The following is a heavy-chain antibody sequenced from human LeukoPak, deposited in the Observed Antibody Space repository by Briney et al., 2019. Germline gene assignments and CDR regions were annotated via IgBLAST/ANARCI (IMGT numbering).Heavy chain of an antibody. CDR2: LYYSGST. CDR3: ARRNVYSSSWDYFDY. V-gene: IGHV4-59*08. Sequence: SETLSLTCTVSGGSISSYYWSCIRQPPGKGLECIGYLYYSGSTNYNPSLKSRVTISVDTSKNQFSRKLSSVTAADTAVYYCARRNVYSSSWDYFDYWGQGTLVTVSS. CDR1: GGSISSYY. J-gene: IGHJ4*02. D-gene: IGHD6-13*01.